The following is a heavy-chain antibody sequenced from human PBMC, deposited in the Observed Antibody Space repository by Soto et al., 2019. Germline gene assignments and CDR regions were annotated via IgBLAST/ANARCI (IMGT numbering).Heavy chain of an antibody. CDR2: IYWDDDK. CDR3: AHIRLEKRAGYYYYGMDV. V-gene: IGHV2-5*02. J-gene: IGHJ6*02. CDR1: GFSLSTSGVG. Sequence: QITLKESGPTLVKPTQTLTLTCTFSGFSLSTSGVGVGWIRQPPGKALEWLALIYWDDDKRYSPSLKSRLTFTKDTSNNQVVLTMTNMDPVDTATYYCAHIRLEKRAGYYYYGMDVWGQGTTVTVSS.